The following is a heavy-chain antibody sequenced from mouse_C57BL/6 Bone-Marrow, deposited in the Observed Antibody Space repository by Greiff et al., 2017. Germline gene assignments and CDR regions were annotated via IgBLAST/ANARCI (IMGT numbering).Heavy chain of an antibody. J-gene: IGHJ1*03. D-gene: IGHD1-1*01. CDR3: ARDYYGSSDLYFDV. CDR2: INPYNGDT. CDR1: GYSFTGYF. V-gene: IGHV1-20*01. Sequence: EVQLQQSGPELVKPGDSVKISCKASGYSFTGYFMNWVMQSHGKSLEWIGRINPYNGDTFYNQKFKGKATLTGDKSSSTAHMELRSLTSEDSAVYYCARDYYGSSDLYFDVWGTGTTVTVSS.